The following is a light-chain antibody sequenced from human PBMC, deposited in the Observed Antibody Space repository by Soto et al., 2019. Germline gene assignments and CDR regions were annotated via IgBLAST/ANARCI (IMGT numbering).Light chain of an antibody. Sequence: EIVLTQSPATLSLSPGERATLSCRASQSVSSYLAWYQQKPGQAPRLLIYDASNRATGIPARFSGSGCGTDFTLTISSLEPEDFAVYYCQQRSNWPAITVGQGTRLEIK. CDR1: QSVSSY. CDR3: QQRSNWPAIT. V-gene: IGKV3-11*01. J-gene: IGKJ5*01. CDR2: DAS.